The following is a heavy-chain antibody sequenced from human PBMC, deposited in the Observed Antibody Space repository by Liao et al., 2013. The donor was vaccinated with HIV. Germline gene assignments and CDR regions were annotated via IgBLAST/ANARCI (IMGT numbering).Heavy chain of an antibody. V-gene: IGHV4-59*01. CDR2: IYYTGST. D-gene: IGHD6-6*01. CDR1: GDSISSYY. Sequence: QVQLQESGPGLVKPSETLSLTCTVSGDSISSYYWNWIRQPPGKGLEWIGYIYYTGSTNYNPSLKSRVTISVDTSKKQLSLKLSSVTAADTAVYYCARAREYGAARQYYFDYWGQGTLVTVSS. CDR3: ARAREYGAARQYYFDY. J-gene: IGHJ4*02.